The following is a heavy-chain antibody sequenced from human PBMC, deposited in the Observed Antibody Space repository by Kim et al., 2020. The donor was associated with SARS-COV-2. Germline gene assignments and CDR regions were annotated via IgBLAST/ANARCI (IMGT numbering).Heavy chain of an antibody. CDR1: GDSVSSNSVT. D-gene: IGHD6-13*01. CDR3: ARKSSAVGGYAMDV. Sequence: SQTLSLTCAISGDSVSSNSVTWNWFRQSPSRGLEWLGRTYYRSKWYNDYAVSVKSRITINPDTSKNHFSLQLNSVTPEDTAVYYCARKSSAVGGYAMDVWGPGTTVTVSS. J-gene: IGHJ6*02. CDR2: TYYRSKWYN. V-gene: IGHV6-1*01.